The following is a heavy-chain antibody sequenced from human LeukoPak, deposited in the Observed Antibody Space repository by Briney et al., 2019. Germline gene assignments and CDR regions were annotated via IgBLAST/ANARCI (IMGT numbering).Heavy chain of an antibody. CDR2: INSDGSIT. J-gene: IGHJ6*02. Sequence: GGSLRLSCAASGFTFTTYWMHWVRQAPGKGLVWVSHINSDGSITSYADSVKGRSTISRDNAKNTLYLQMNSLRAEDTAVYYCARDAVDTANAVWGQGTTVTVSS. V-gene: IGHV3-74*01. CDR3: ARDAVDTANAV. D-gene: IGHD5-18*01. CDR1: GFTFTTYW.